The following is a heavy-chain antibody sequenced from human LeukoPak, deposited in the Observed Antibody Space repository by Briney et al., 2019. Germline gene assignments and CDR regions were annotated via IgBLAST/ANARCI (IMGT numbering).Heavy chain of an antibody. D-gene: IGHD3-22*01. CDR2: IGSGSTDI. Sequence: PGGSLRLSCAASGFTFREYYMRWIRQVPGKGLEWVAYIGSGSTDILYADSVKGRFTISRDDAKNSLYLQMNSLRAEDTAVYYCATRITMIVKDIWGQGTMVTVSS. V-gene: IGHV3-11*04. CDR1: GFTFREYY. CDR3: ATRITMIVKDI. J-gene: IGHJ3*02.